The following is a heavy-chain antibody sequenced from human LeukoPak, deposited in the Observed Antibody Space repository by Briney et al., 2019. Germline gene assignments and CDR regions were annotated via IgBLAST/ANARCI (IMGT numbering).Heavy chain of an antibody. V-gene: IGHV1-24*01. CDR3: ATDPISYYYDSSGTQIDY. CDR1: VYTLTELS. Sequence: GASVKVSCKVSVYTLTELSMHWVRQAPGKGLEGMGGFDPEDGETIYAQKFQGRVTMTEDTSTDTAYMELSSLRSEDTAVYYCATDPISYYYDSSGTQIDYWGQGTLVTVSS. D-gene: IGHD3-22*01. CDR2: FDPEDGET. J-gene: IGHJ4*01.